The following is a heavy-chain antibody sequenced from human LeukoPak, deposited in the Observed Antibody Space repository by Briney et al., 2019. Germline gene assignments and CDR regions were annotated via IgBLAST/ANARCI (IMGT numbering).Heavy chain of an antibody. Sequence: ASVKVSCKASGYTFTGYYMHWVRQAPGQGLKWMGWINPNSGGTNYAQKFQGRVTMTRGTSISTAYMELSRLRSDDTAVYYCARGSVRTTVTTGGDYWGQGTLVTVSS. V-gene: IGHV1-2*02. CDR2: INPNSGGT. CDR3: ARGSVRTTVTTGGDY. D-gene: IGHD4-11*01. J-gene: IGHJ4*02. CDR1: GYTFTGYY.